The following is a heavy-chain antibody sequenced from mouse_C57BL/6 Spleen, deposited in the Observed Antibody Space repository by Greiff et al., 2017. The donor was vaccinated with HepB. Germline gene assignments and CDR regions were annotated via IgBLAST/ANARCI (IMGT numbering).Heavy chain of an antibody. J-gene: IGHJ2*01. CDR1: GYTFTDYN. Sequence: EVQLQESGPELVKPGASVKMSCKASGYTFTDYNMHWVKQSHGKSLEWIGYINPNNGGTSYNQKFKGKATLTVNKSSSTAYMELRSLTSEDSAVYYCARWLLRSFDYWGQGTPLTVSS. V-gene: IGHV1-22*01. CDR2: INPNNGGT. CDR3: ARWLLRSFDY. D-gene: IGHD1-1*01.